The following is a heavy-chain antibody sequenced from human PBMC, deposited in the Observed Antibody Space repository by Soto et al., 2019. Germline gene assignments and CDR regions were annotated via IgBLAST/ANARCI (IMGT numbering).Heavy chain of an antibody. D-gene: IGHD5-18*01. J-gene: IGHJ4*02. Sequence: QVQLVQSGAEVKKPGSSVKVSCKASGGTFSSYAIRWVRQAPGQGLEWMGGIIPIFGTANYAQKFQGRVTITADKSTSTAYMELSSLRSEDTAVYYCARGAMVGPPLGGRLYYFDYWGQGTLVTVSS. CDR3: ARGAMVGPPLGGRLYYFDY. CDR2: IIPIFGTA. V-gene: IGHV1-69*06. CDR1: GGTFSSYA.